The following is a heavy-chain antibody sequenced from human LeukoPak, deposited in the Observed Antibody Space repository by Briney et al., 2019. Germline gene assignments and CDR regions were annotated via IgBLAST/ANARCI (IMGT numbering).Heavy chain of an antibody. Sequence: ASVKVSCEASGYTFTGYYMHWVRQAPGQGLEWMGWIKPNSGGTNYAQKFQGRVTMTRDTSIGTAYMELSRLRSDDTAVYYCARMDDLGGMDVWGQGSTVTVSS. D-gene: IGHD3-16*01. CDR2: IKPNSGGT. V-gene: IGHV1-2*02. J-gene: IGHJ6*02. CDR3: ARMDDLGGMDV. CDR1: GYTFTGYY.